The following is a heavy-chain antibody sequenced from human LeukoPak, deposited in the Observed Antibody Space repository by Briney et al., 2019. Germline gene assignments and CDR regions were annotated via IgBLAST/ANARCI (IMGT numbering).Heavy chain of an antibody. V-gene: IGHV3-30*03. D-gene: IGHD3-3*01. CDR3: ARGRTIFGVVPYYFDH. Sequence: GGSLRLSCAASGFTFSSYGMHWVRQAPGKGLEWVAVISYDGSNKYYADSVKGRFTISRDNAKNSLYLQMNSLRAEDTAVYYCARGRTIFGVVPYYFDHWGQGTLVTVSS. CDR2: ISYDGSNK. CDR1: GFTFSSYG. J-gene: IGHJ4*02.